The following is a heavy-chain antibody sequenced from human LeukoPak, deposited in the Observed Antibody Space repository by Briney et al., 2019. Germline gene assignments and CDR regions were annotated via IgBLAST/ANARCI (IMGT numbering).Heavy chain of an antibody. CDR3: ARRPDYVWGNYHKTFDY. CDR1: GGSISSSSYY. V-gene: IGHV4-39*01. J-gene: IGHJ4*02. CDR2: IYYSGST. Sequence: PSETLSLTCTVSGGSISSSSYYWGWIRQPPGKGLEWIGSIYYSGSTYYNPSLKSRVTISVDTSKNQFSLKLSSVTAADTAVYYCARRPDYVWGNYHKTFDYWGQGTLVTVSS. D-gene: IGHD3-16*01.